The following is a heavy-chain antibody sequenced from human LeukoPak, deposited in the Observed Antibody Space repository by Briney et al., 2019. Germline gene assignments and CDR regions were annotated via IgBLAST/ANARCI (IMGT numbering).Heavy chain of an antibody. CDR2: IIPIFGTA. V-gene: IGHV1-69*13. D-gene: IGHD3-10*01. Sequence: ASVKVSCKASGGTFSSYAISWVRQAPGQGLEWMGGIIPIFGTANYAQKFQGRVTITADESTSTAYMELSSLRSEDTAVYYCARASGSGSYGFIYFDYWGQRTLVTVSS. CDR3: ARASGSGSYGFIYFDY. CDR1: GGTFSSYA. J-gene: IGHJ4*02.